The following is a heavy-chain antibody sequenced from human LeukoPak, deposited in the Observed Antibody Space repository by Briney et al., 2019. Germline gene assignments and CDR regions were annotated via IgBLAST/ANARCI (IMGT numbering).Heavy chain of an antibody. CDR2: ISAYNGNT. D-gene: IGHD3-10*01. V-gene: IGHV1-18*01. CDR3: ARLYYYGSGSYYSNWFDP. J-gene: IGHJ5*02. Sequence: ASVKVSCKASGYTFTSYGISWVRQAPGQGLEWMGWISAYNGNTNYAQKLQGRVTMTTDTSTSTAYMELRSLRSDDTAVYYCARLYYYGSGSYYSNWFDPWGQGTLVTVSS. CDR1: GYTFTSYG.